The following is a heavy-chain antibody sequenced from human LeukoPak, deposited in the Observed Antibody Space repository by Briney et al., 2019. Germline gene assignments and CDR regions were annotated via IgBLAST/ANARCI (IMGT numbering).Heavy chain of an antibody. J-gene: IGHJ6*02. Sequence: SPTLSLTCAISGDRVSSNGAAWNWIRQSPSRGLEWLGRTYYRSQWYNEYAVSVKGRITINPDTSKNLFSLQLNSVTPEDTAVYYCSRQMYYYISGTYYSSLDVWGQGTTVIVSS. V-gene: IGHV6-1*01. CDR1: GDRVSSNGAA. CDR3: SRQMYYYISGTYYSSLDV. D-gene: IGHD3-10*01. CDR2: TYYRSQWYN.